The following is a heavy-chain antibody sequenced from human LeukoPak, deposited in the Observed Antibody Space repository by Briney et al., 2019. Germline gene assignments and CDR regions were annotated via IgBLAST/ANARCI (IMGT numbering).Heavy chain of an antibody. Sequence: GGSLRLSCAPSGFTYSRHGMHWVRQAPGKGLEWVAIISNDGSRKYYAHSVEGRFTISRDNSKNTLYLQMDSLRAEDTAVYYCARGGTRRPSPFDYWGQGTLVTVSS. CDR3: ARGGTRRPSPFDY. D-gene: IGHD1-14*01. J-gene: IGHJ4*02. CDR1: GFTYSRHG. CDR2: ISNDGSRK. V-gene: IGHV3-30*03.